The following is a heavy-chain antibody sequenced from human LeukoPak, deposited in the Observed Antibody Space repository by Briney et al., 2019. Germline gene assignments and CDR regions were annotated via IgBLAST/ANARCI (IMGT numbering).Heavy chain of an antibody. Sequence: SQTLSLTCPVSGGSISSGDYSWNWIQQPPGKGLEGIGFIYYSGNTYYSPSRKSRVTISVDTSKTQFSLKLNSVTAADTAVYYCARGSHYYDTSGYYNWFDPWGQGTLVTVSS. CDR1: GGSISSGDYS. J-gene: IGHJ5*02. V-gene: IGHV4-30-4*07. CDR3: ARGSHYYDTSGYYNWFDP. CDR2: IYYSGNT. D-gene: IGHD3-22*01.